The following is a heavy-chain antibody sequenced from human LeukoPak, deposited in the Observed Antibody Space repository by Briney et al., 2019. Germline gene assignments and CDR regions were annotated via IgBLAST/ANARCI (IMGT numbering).Heavy chain of an antibody. J-gene: IGHJ4*02. Sequence: PGGSLRLSCAASGFTFSSYGMNWVRQAPGKGLEWVSYIGTSSSTIYYADSVKGRFTISRDNARNSLYLQMNSLRDEDTAVYYCTTDLRWFGELLGYYFDYWGQGTLVTVSS. CDR1: GFTFSSYG. CDR3: TTDLRWFGELLGYYFDY. V-gene: IGHV3-48*02. D-gene: IGHD3-10*01. CDR2: IGTSSSTI.